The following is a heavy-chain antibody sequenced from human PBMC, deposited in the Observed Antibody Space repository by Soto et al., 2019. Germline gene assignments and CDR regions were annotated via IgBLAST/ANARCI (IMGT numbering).Heavy chain of an antibody. J-gene: IGHJ4*02. CDR1: GYTFTSYY. CDR3: ARDLTGQQDY. Sequence: ASVKVSCKASGYTFTSYYMHWVRQAPGQGLEWMGIINPSGGSTSYTQKLQGRVTMTRDTSTSTVYMELSSLRSEDTAVYYCARDLTGQQDYWGQGTLVTVSS. D-gene: IGHD1-20*01. CDR2: INPSGGST. V-gene: IGHV1-46*03.